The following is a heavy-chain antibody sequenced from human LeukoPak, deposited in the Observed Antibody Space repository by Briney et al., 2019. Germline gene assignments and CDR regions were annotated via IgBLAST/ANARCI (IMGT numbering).Heavy chain of an antibody. Sequence: SETLSLTCTVSGGSISSYYWSWIRQPPGKGLEWIGYIYYSGSTNYNPSLKSRVTISVDTSKNQFPLKLSSVTAADTAVYYCARKAYYYDSSGYYHYFDYWGQGTLVTVSS. CDR2: IYYSGST. D-gene: IGHD3-22*01. V-gene: IGHV4-59*01. CDR3: ARKAYYYDSSGYYHYFDY. CDR1: GGSISSYY. J-gene: IGHJ4*02.